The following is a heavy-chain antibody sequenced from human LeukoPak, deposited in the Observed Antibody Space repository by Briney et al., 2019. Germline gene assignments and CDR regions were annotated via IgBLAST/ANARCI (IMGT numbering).Heavy chain of an antibody. CDR2: IRYDGSNK. CDR3: AKDSGYSGYNSGFDY. Sequence: GGSLRLSCAASGFTFSSYGMHWVRQPPGKGLEWVAFIRYDGSNKYYADSVKGRFTISRDNSKNTLYLQMNSLRAEDTAVYYCAKDSGYSGYNSGFDYWGQGTLVTVSS. V-gene: IGHV3-30*02. CDR1: GFTFSSYG. D-gene: IGHD5-12*01. J-gene: IGHJ4*02.